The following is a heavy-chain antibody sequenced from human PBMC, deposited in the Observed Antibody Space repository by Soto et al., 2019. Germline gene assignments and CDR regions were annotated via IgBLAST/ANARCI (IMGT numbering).Heavy chain of an antibody. CDR1: GFTFSSYG. D-gene: IGHD6-19*01. J-gene: IGHJ6*02. V-gene: IGHV3-33*01. CDR3: ARGKAVAANYYYYGMDV. Sequence: QVQLVESGGGVVQPGRSLRLSCAASGFTFSSYGMHWVRQAPGKGLEWVAVIWYDGSNKYYADSVKGRFTISRDNSKNTLYLQMNSLRAEDTAVYYCARGKAVAANYYYYGMDVWGQGTTVTVSS. CDR2: IWYDGSNK.